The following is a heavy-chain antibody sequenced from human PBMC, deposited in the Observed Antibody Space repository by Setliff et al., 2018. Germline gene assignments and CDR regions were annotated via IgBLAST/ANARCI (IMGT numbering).Heavy chain of an antibody. CDR1: GYNFITTG. CDR2: ISPYNGNT. J-gene: IGHJ3*02. CDR3: ARDRFYNSWSGTSITAPHDAFDI. D-gene: IGHD3-3*01. V-gene: IGHV1-18*01. Sequence: ASVKVSCKTSGYNFITTGISWVRQAPGQGPEWMGCISPYNGNTNYAQKFQDRVTMTTDTSTSTVYMEVISLRSEDTAVYFCARDRFYNSWSGTSITAPHDAFDIWGQGTMVTVSS.